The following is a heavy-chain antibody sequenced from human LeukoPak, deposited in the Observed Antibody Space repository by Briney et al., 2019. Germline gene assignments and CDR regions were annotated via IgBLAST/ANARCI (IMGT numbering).Heavy chain of an antibody. Sequence: GGSLRLSCAASGFTVSSNYMSWVRQAPGKGLEWVSVIYSGGNTYYADSVKGRFTISRDNSKNTLYLQMNSLRAEDTAVYYCARDQPDYGGTGIDYWGQGTPVTVSS. CDR1: GFTVSSNY. J-gene: IGHJ4*02. V-gene: IGHV3-53*01. D-gene: IGHD4-23*01. CDR2: IYSGGNT. CDR3: ARDQPDYGGTGIDY.